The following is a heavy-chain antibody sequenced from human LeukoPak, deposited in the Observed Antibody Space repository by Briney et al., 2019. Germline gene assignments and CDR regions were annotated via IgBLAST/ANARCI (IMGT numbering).Heavy chain of an antibody. D-gene: IGHD5-18*01. CDR1: GYSFTSYW. V-gene: IGHV5-51*01. CDR2: IDPSDSEI. J-gene: IGHJ4*02. CDR3: ARQTAMGRSGDY. Sequence: ESLKISCKASGYSFTSYWIGWVRQMPGKGLEWMGIIDPSDSEIRYTPSFQGQVTISVAKSLTTAYLQWNSLKASATAMYYCARQTAMGRSGDYWGQGTLVTVYS.